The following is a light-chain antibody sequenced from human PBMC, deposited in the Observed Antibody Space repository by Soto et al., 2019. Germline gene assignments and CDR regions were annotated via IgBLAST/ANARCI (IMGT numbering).Light chain of an antibody. CDR2: GAI. J-gene: IGKJ2*01. V-gene: IGKV3-20*01. CDR3: QQYCSSPPS. Sequence: EIVLTQSPGTLSVSTGERVTLSCRASESVSSGYVGWYQQKPGQAPRLVIFGAIGRATGIPDRFRGSGSGTDFTLTISSLEPEDFAVYYCQQYCSSPPSFGQGTKLEIK. CDR1: ESVSSGY.